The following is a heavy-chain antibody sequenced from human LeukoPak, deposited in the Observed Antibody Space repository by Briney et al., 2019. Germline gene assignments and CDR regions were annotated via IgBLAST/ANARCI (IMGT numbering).Heavy chain of an antibody. V-gene: IGHV1-69*05. D-gene: IGHD1-7*01. Sequence: ASVKVSCKASVGTFSSYAISWVRQAPGQGLEWMGGIIPIFGTANYAQKFQGRVTITTDESTSTAYMELSSLRSEDTAVYYCARETKHWYFDLWGRGTLVTVSS. CDR2: IIPIFGTA. J-gene: IGHJ2*01. CDR3: ARETKHWYFDL. CDR1: VGTFSSYA.